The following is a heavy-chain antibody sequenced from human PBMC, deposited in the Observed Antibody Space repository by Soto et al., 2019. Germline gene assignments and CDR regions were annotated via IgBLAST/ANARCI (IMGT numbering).Heavy chain of an antibody. CDR2: IKSKTDGGTT. D-gene: IGHD2-2*02. J-gene: IGHJ4*02. V-gene: IGHV3-15*01. Sequence: PGGCPRLTLSAPGFPFRKAWRRWGRQAPGEGRGWVGRIKSKTDGGTTDYAAPVKGRFTISRDDSKNTLYLQMNSLKTEDTAVYYCTTDIVVVPAAIGGKHDYWGQGTLVTVSS. CDR1: GFPFRKAW. CDR3: TTDIVVVPAAIGGKHDY.